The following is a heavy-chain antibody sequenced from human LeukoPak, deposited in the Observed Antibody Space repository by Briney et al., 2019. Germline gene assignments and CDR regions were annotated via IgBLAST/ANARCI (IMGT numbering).Heavy chain of an antibody. CDR1: GGSFSGYY. CDR3: ARVAAHYYYGMDV. V-gene: IGHV4-59*01. Sequence: SETLSLTCAVYGGSFSGYYWSWIRQPPGKGLEWIGYIYYSGSTNYNPSLKSRVTISVDTSKNQFSLKLSSVTAADTAVYYCARVAAHYYYGMDVWGQGTTVTVSS. D-gene: IGHD6-6*01. J-gene: IGHJ6*02. CDR2: IYYSGST.